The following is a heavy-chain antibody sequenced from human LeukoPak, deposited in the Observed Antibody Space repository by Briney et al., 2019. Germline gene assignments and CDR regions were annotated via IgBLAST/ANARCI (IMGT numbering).Heavy chain of an antibody. J-gene: IGHJ4*02. CDR3: ARAPSTVTHAGFDY. CDR1: GFTFSSYE. V-gene: IGHV3-48*03. D-gene: IGHD4-17*01. Sequence: PGGSLRLSCAASGFTFSSYEMNWVRQAPGKGLEWVSYISSSGSTIYYADSVKGRFTISRDNAKNSLYLQMNSLRAEDTAVYYCARAPSTVTHAGFDYWGQGTLVTVSS. CDR2: ISSSGSTI.